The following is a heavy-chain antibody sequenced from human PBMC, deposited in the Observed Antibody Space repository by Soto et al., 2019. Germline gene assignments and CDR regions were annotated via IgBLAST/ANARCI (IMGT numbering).Heavy chain of an antibody. V-gene: IGHV4-4*02. Sequence: QVQLQESGPGLVKPSWTLSLSCAVSGGSISRSNWWPGVRQPPGKGLEWIGDIYYSGTTNYNPSLKSLVTILLDTSKNQFSQKLNSVTAADTAVYYCARFSVDYNFDSWGQGTLVTVSS. CDR3: ARFSVDYNFDS. D-gene: IGHD1-20*01. CDR2: IYYSGTT. J-gene: IGHJ4*02. CDR1: GGSISRSNW.